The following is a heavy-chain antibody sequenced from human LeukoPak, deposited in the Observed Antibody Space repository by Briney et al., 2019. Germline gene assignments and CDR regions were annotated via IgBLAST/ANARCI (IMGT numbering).Heavy chain of an antibody. V-gene: IGHV3-30*02. Sequence: GGSLRLSCAASGFTFSSYGMHWVRQAPGKGLEWVAFIRYDGSNKYYADSVKGRFTISRDNSKNTLYLQMNSLRAEDTAVYYCAKPRYDSSGYESGSFDYWGQGTLVTVSS. CDR3: AKPRYDSSGYESGSFDY. CDR1: GFTFSSYG. CDR2: IRYDGSNK. D-gene: IGHD3-22*01. J-gene: IGHJ4*02.